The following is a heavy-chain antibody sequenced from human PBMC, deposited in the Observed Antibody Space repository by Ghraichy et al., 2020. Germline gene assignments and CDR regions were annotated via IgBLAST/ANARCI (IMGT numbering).Heavy chain of an antibody. Sequence: GGSLRLSCAASGFTFSSYAMTWVRQAPGKGLEWVSTLSNNGGETFYADSVRGRFTISRDNSKNTVYLQMNSLRADDTAMYYCAKDRVPGGNPYLDCWGQGTLVTVSS. D-gene: IGHD4-23*01. J-gene: IGHJ4*02. CDR3: AKDRVPGGNPYLDC. V-gene: IGHV3-23*01. CDR1: GFTFSSYA. CDR2: LSNNGGET.